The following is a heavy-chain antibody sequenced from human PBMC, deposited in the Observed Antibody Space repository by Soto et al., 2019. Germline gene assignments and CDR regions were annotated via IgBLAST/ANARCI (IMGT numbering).Heavy chain of an antibody. V-gene: IGHV4-30-4*01. D-gene: IGHD5-18*01. CDR2: ISYSGNT. CDR1: ADSVTSGDYY. J-gene: IGHJ6*02. CDR3: VKERYAQLWLEDYGMDV. Sequence: SETLSLTCSLSADSVTSGDYYWTWVRQSPGKGLEWIGYISYSGNTAYNPSLSSRLTISLDTSKNHFSLKLHAATAADTAVYYCVKERYAQLWLEDYGMDVWGQGTTVTVSS.